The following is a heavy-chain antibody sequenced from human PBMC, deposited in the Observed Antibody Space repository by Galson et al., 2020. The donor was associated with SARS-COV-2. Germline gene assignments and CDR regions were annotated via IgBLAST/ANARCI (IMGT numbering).Heavy chain of an antibody. CDR2: ISHDATYK. J-gene: IGHJ4*02. V-gene: IGHV3-30*18. CDR3: AKGCTAGTYCFYIDH. CDR1: GFSFSYSG. Sequence: GGSLRLSCTASGFSFSYSGMHWVRQAPGKGLEWLEGISHDATYKDYGASVRGRFTISRDNARNTVYLQINSLRSEDTAVYYCAKGCTAGTYCFYIDHWGQGAPVTVSS. D-gene: IGHD2-21*02.